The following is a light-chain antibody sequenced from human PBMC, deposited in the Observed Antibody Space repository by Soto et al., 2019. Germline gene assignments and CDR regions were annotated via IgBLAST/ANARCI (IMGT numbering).Light chain of an antibody. CDR1: SSDVGRYNY. J-gene: IGLJ1*01. CDR3: SSYATGSTAYV. CDR2: EVS. V-gene: IGLV2-14*01. Sequence: QSVLTQPASVSGSRGQSITISCTGTSSDVGRYNYVSWYQQCPGKAPKLMISEVSNRPSGVSNRFSGSKSGNTASLTISGLQAEDEADYYCSSYATGSTAYVFGVGTKVTVL.